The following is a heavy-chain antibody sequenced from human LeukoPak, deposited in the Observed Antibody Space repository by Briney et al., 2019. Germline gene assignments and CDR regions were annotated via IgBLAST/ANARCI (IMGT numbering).Heavy chain of an antibody. J-gene: IGHJ4*02. V-gene: IGHV3-21*01. CDR3: ARDRPTGRSRGVVVQ. Sequence: GASLRLSCAASGFTFDTYAMTWVRQAPGKGLEWVSSISSGGTYIYYAESLRGPSTISRDNTKNFLYLQLSTLRVEDTAVYYCARDRPTGRSRGVVVQWGQGTLVTVSS. D-gene: IGHD2-15*01. CDR2: ISSGGTYI. CDR1: GFTFDTYA.